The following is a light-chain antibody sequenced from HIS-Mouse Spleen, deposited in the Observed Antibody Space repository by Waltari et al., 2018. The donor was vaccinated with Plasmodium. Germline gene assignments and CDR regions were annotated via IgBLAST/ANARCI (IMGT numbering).Light chain of an antibody. CDR2: GAS. Sequence: EIVMTQSPATLSVSPGERATLSCRASQSVSSNLAWYQQKPGQAPRLLIYGASTRATGIPARFSGSGSGTEFTLTISSLQPEDFAVYYCQKYNNWSFTFGPGTKVHIK. J-gene: IGKJ3*01. CDR3: QKYNNWSFT. CDR1: QSVSSN. V-gene: IGKV3-15*01.